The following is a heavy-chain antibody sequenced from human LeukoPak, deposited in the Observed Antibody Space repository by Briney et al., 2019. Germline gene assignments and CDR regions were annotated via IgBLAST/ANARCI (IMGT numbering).Heavy chain of an antibody. Sequence: SETLSLTCTVSGGSISSYYWSWIRQPPGKGLEWIGYIYYSGSTNYNPSLKSRVTISVDTSKNQFSLKLSSVTAADTAVYYCARDGWHYDFWSGYAGYFDYWGQGTLVTVSS. CDR2: IYYSGST. V-gene: IGHV4-59*01. CDR1: GGSISSYY. J-gene: IGHJ4*02. CDR3: ARDGWHYDFWSGYAGYFDY. D-gene: IGHD3-3*01.